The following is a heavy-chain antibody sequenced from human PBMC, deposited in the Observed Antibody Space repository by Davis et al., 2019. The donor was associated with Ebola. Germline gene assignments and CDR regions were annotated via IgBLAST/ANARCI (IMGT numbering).Heavy chain of an antibody. D-gene: IGHD7-27*01. J-gene: IGHJ6*03. CDR1: GGSFSGYY. CDR2: INHSGST. Sequence: PSETLSLTCAVYGGSFSGYYWSWIRQPPGKGLEWIGEINHSGSTNYNPSLKSRVTISVDTSKNQFSLKLSSVTAADTAVYYCARGRGELGMGYYYYYMDVWGKGTTVTVSS. V-gene: IGHV4-34*01. CDR3: ARGRGELGMGYYYYYMDV.